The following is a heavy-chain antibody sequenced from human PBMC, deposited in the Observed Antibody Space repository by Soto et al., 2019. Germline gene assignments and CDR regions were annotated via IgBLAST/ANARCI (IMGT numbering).Heavy chain of an antibody. J-gene: IGHJ3*01. Sequence: EVHLLESGGGLVQPGGSLRLSFAGSGFTFSSSAMSWVRQATGKGLEWVSAITGSGVSTYYGDSVKGRFTISRDTSNNTLYLPMNSLRAEDTAGYECYLVAVWGQGTMV. CDR3: YLVAV. CDR1: GFTFSSSA. V-gene: IGHV3-23*01. D-gene: IGHD2-21*01. CDR2: ITGSGVST.